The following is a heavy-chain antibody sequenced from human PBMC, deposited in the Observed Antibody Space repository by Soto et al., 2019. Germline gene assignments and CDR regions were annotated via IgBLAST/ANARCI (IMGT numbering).Heavy chain of an antibody. D-gene: IGHD4-17*01. CDR2: IIPIFGTA. CDR3: ARDLRGYGDFYAGWFDP. J-gene: IGHJ5*02. V-gene: IGHV1-69*12. CDR1: GGTFSSYA. Sequence: QVQLVQSGAEVKKPGSSVKVSCKASGGTFSSYAISWVRQAPGQGLEWMGGIIPIFGTANYAQKFQGRVTITADESTSTAHMELSSLRSEDTAVYYCARDLRGYGDFYAGWFDPWGQGTLVTVSS.